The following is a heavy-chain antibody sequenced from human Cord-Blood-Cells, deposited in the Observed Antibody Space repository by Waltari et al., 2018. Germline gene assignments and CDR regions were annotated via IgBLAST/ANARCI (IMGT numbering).Heavy chain of an antibody. J-gene: IGHJ4*02. Sequence: QVQLQQWGAGLLKPSETLSLTCAVYGGSFSGYYWSWIRQPPGKGLEGIGEINHSGSTNYDPSLKSRVTISVDTSKNQFSLKLCSVTAADTAVYYCARGIGGYSSSWYFDYWGQGTLVTVSS. CDR1: GGSFSGYY. CDR2: INHSGST. D-gene: IGHD6-13*01. CDR3: ARGIGGYSSSWYFDY. V-gene: IGHV4-34*01.